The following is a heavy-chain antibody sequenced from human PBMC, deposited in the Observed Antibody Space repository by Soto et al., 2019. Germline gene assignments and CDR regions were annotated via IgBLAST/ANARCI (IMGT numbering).Heavy chain of an antibody. CDR1: GFTFSSYA. CDR3: VKTAYCSSTSCSRLLYYYGMDV. V-gene: IGHV3-64D*08. CDR2: ISSNGGST. Sequence: GGSLRLSCSASGFTFSSYAMHWVRQAPGKGLEYVSAISSNGGSTYYADSVKGRFTISRDNSKNTLYLQMSSLRAEDTAVYYCVKTAYCSSTSCSRLLYYYGMDVWGQGTTVTVSS. J-gene: IGHJ6*02. D-gene: IGHD2-2*01.